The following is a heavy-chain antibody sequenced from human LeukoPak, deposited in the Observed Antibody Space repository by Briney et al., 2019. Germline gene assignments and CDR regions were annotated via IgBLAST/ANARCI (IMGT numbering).Heavy chain of an antibody. CDR3: ARVGSILAAGTPDY. CDR1: GFTFSDYY. CDR2: ISGSGDSM. V-gene: IGHV3-11*01. D-gene: IGHD6-13*01. Sequence: PGRSLRLSCEASGFTFSDYYMSWIRQAPGKGLEWVSYISGSGDSMFYADSVKGRLTISRDNAKKSLYLQMNSLRVEDTAVYYCARVGSILAAGTPDYWGQGTLVTVSS. J-gene: IGHJ4*02.